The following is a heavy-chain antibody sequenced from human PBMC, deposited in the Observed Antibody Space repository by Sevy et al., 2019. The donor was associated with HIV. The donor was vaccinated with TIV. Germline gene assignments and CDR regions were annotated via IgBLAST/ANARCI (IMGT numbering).Heavy chain of an antibody. CDR2: ISSSSSYI. CDR1: GFTFSSYS. J-gene: IGHJ4*02. D-gene: IGHD3-10*01. CDR3: ARDRGVRGRDPQKETTRPFDY. V-gene: IGHV3-21*01. Sequence: GGSLRLSCAASGFTFSSYSMNWVRQAPGKGLEWVSSISSSSSYIYDADSVKGRFTISRDNAKNSLYLQMNSLRAEDTAVYYCARDRGVRGRDPQKETTRPFDYRGQGTLVTVSS.